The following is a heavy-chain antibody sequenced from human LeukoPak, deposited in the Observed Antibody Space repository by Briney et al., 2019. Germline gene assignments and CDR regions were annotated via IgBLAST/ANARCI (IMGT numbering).Heavy chain of an antibody. CDR3: ARGSPAANDWFDP. CDR2: INHSGST. V-gene: IGHV4-34*01. J-gene: IGHJ5*02. D-gene: IGHD2-2*01. Sequence: PSETLSLTCAVYGGSFSGYYWSWVRQPPGKGLEWIGEINHSGSTNYNPSLKSRVTISVDTSKNQFSLKLSSVAAADTAVYDCARGSPAANDWFDPWGQGTLVTVSS. CDR1: GGSFSGYY.